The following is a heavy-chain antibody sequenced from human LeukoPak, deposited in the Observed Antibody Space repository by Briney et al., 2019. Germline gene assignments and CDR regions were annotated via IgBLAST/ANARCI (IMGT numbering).Heavy chain of an antibody. J-gene: IGHJ5*02. Sequence: SVTVSCKAPGGTFTDYSISWVRQAPGQGLEWLGRIIPILDQVNYAPKCQDRVRLTADKPTTTADMELSSLKFEDTAVYYCVRSGYYYDWFEPWGLGTLVTVSS. CDR2: IIPILDQV. CDR3: VRSGYYYDWFEP. V-gene: IGHV1-69*02. D-gene: IGHD3-22*01. CDR1: GGTFTDYS.